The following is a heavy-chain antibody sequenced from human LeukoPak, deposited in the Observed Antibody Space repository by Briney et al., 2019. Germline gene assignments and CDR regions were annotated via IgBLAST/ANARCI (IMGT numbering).Heavy chain of an antibody. CDR3: ARVSQPQQPLDY. V-gene: IGHV3-48*03. Sequence: PGGSLRLSCAASGFTFSTYEMNWARQAPGKGLECLSYIDGSGSTTYYADSVKGRFTLSRDNAKNSLYLQMNSLRAEDTAVYYCARVSQPQQPLDYWGQGTLVTVSS. CDR2: IDGSGSTT. CDR1: GFTFSTYE. D-gene: IGHD6-13*01. J-gene: IGHJ4*02.